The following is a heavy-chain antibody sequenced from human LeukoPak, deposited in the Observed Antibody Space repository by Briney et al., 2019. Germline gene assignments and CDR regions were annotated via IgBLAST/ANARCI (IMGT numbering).Heavy chain of an antibody. CDR2: IYYSGST. D-gene: IGHD3-16*01. Sequence: SETLSLTCAVYGGSFSGYYWSWIRQPPGKGLEWIGSIYYSGSTYYNPSLKSRVTISVDTSKNQFSLKLSSVTAADTAVYYCARDRPYYDYVWGEYYFDYWGQGTLVTVSS. V-gene: IGHV4-34*01. CDR3: ARDRPYYDYVWGEYYFDY. CDR1: GGSFSGYY. J-gene: IGHJ4*02.